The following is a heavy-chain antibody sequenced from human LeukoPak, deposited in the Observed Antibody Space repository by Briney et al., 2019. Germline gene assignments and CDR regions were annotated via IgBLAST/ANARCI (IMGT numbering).Heavy chain of an antibody. CDR2: ISSSGSTI. V-gene: IGHV3-48*03. CDR3: AKDPYGDYLLDY. Sequence: QPGGSLRLSCAASGFTFSSHEMNWVRQAPGKGLEWVSYISSSGSTIYYADSVKGRFTISRDNAKNSLYLQMNSLRAEDTAVYYCAKDPYGDYLLDYWGQGTLATVSS. J-gene: IGHJ4*02. D-gene: IGHD4-17*01. CDR1: GFTFSSHE.